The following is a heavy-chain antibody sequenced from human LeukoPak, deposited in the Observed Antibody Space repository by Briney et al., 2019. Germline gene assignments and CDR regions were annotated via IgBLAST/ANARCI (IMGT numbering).Heavy chain of an antibody. Sequence: GGSLRLSCAASGFTFSSYGMSWVRQAPGKGLEWVSAISGSGGSTYYADSVKGRFTISRDNSKNTLYLQMNSLRAEDTAVYYCAKVRESGSYYSYYYYMDVWGKGTTVTISS. CDR1: GFTFSSYG. V-gene: IGHV3-23*01. J-gene: IGHJ6*03. CDR2: ISGSGGST. CDR3: AKVRESGSYYSYYYYMDV. D-gene: IGHD1-26*01.